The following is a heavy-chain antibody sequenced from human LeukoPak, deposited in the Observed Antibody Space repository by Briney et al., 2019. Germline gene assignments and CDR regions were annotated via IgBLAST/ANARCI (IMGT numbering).Heavy chain of an antibody. V-gene: IGHV4-34*01. Sequence: PSETLSLTCAVYGGSFSGYYWSWIRQPPGKGLEWIGEINHSGSTNYNPSLKSRVTISVDTSKNQFSLKLSSVTAADTAVYYCARWALGSYGDYDAFDIWGQGTMVTVSS. J-gene: IGHJ3*02. CDR2: INHSGST. D-gene: IGHD4-17*01. CDR3: ARWALGSYGDYDAFDI. CDR1: GGSFSGYY.